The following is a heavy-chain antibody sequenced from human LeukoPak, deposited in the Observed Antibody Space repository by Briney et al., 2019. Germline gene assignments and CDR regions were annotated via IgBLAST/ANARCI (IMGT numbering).Heavy chain of an antibody. D-gene: IGHD2-8*01. Sequence: GGSLRLSCAASGFTFSSYWMSWVRQAPGKGLEWVANIKQDGSEKYYVDSVKGRFTISRDNAKNSLYLQMNSLRAEDTAVYYCARLYAIPSYYYYYYMDAWGKGTTVTVSS. CDR1: GFTFSSYW. J-gene: IGHJ6*03. V-gene: IGHV3-7*01. CDR2: IKQDGSEK. CDR3: ARLYAIPSYYYYYYMDA.